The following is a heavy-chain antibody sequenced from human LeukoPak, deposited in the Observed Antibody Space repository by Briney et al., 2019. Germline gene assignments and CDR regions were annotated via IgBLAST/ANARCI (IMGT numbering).Heavy chain of an antibody. V-gene: IGHV1-18*01. Sequence: GASVKVSCKASGYTFTSYGISWVRQAPGQGLEWMGWISAYNGNTNYAQKLQGRVTMTTDTSTSTGYMELRSLRSDDTAVYYCARSVVGFEELLLSYFDYWGQGTLVTVSS. CDR1: GYTFTSYG. CDR2: ISAYNGNT. CDR3: ARSVVGFEELLLSYFDY. J-gene: IGHJ4*02. D-gene: IGHD3-10*01.